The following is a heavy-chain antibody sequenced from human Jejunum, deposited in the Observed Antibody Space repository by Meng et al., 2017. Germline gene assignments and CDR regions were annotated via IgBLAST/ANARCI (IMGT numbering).Heavy chain of an antibody. CDR2: IYYSGGT. CDR1: GRSVSSAAYY. J-gene: IGHJ4*02. Sequence: GRVRESGTVRLRPSATRSLTCTVSGRSVSSAAYYWNWIRQPPGKGLEWIGYIYYSGGTTYSPSLNGRVTISIDTAKNQVSLKVSSVTAADTAVYYCAHSSSSSSFGFDYWGQGTLVTVSS. D-gene: IGHD6-6*01. CDR3: AHSSSSSSFGFDY. V-gene: IGHV4-61*08.